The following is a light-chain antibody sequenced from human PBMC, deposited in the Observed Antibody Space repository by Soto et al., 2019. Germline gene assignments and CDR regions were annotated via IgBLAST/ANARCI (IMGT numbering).Light chain of an antibody. Sequence: GGRVTITCRASQGISSYLAWYQQKPGKAPKLLIYAASTLQSGVPSRFSGSGSGTDFTLTISCLQSEDFATYYCQQYYSHPPTLGQGTKVDIK. CDR3: QQYYSHPPT. CDR1: QGISSY. CDR2: AAS. V-gene: IGKV1-8*01. J-gene: IGKJ1*01.